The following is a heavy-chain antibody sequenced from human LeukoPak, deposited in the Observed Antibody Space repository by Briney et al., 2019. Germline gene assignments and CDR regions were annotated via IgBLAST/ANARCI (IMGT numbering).Heavy chain of an antibody. CDR3: ARVMLYYYYMDV. V-gene: IGHV4-31*03. CDR2: IYYSGST. Sequence: SETLSLTCTVSGGSISSGGYYWSWIRQHPGKGLEWIGYIYYSGSTYYNPSLKSRVTISVDTSKNQFSLKLSSVTAADTAVYYCARVMLYYYYMDVWGKGTTVTVS. CDR1: GGSISSGGYY. J-gene: IGHJ6*03. D-gene: IGHD2-8*01.